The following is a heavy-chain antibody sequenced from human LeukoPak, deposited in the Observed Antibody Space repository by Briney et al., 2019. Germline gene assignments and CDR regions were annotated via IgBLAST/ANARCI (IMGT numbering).Heavy chain of an antibody. CDR1: GFTFSSYA. CDR2: ISYDGSNK. V-gene: IGHV3-30*04. Sequence: SGRSLRLSCAASGFTFSSYAMHWVRQAPGKGLEWVAVISYDGSNKYYADSVKGRFTIPRDNSKNTLYLQMNSLRAEDTAVYYCARARGGQQLVVDYWGQGTLVSVSS. CDR3: ARARGGQQLVVDY. D-gene: IGHD6-13*01. J-gene: IGHJ4*02.